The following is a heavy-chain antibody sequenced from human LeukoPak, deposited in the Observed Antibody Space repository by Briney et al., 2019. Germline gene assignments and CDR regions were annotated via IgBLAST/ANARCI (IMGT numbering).Heavy chain of an antibody. D-gene: IGHD1-26*01. CDR1: GFTFSNSW. J-gene: IGHJ1*01. CDR2: IKQDGSEK. Sequence: GGSLRLSCAASGFTFSNSWMTWVRQAPGKGLEWVANIKQDGSEKYYVDSVKGRFTISRDNAKNSLYLQMNSLRAEDTAVYYCARVGARYFQHWGQGTLVTVSS. CDR3: ARVGARYFQH. V-gene: IGHV3-7*01.